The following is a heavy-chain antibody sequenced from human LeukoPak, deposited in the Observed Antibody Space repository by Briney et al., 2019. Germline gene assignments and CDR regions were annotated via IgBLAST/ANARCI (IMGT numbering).Heavy chain of an antibody. CDR3: AKSAPKTYYDFWSGSPIYMDV. CDR1: GFTFSSYA. Sequence: PGGSLRLSCAASGFTFSSYAMSWVRQAPGKGLEWVSAISGSGGSTYYADSVKGRFTISRDNSKNTLYLQMNSLRAEDTAVYYCAKSAPKTYYDFWSGSPIYMDVWGKGTTVTVSS. CDR2: ISGSGGST. D-gene: IGHD3-3*01. V-gene: IGHV3-23*01. J-gene: IGHJ6*03.